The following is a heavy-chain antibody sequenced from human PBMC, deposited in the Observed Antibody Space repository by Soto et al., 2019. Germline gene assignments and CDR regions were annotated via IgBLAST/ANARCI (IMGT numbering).Heavy chain of an antibody. CDR2: IKQSGSET. CDR1: GFTFISYW. Sequence: GSLKVSCAASGFTFISYWMTWVRQAPGKGLEWVANIKQSGSETYYVDSVKGRFTISRDDAKNALYLQMNTLRAEDTAVYFCARGYSIDYWGQGSLVTVSS. D-gene: IGHD5-18*01. CDR3: ARGYSIDY. J-gene: IGHJ4*02. V-gene: IGHV3-7*03.